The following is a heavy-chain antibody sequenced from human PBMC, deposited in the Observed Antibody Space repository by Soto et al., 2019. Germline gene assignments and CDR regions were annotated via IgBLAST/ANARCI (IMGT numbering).Heavy chain of an antibody. D-gene: IGHD3-22*01. CDR2: ISYDGSNK. V-gene: IGHV3-30*18. CDR1: GCPFSSYG. J-gene: IGHJ4*02. Sequence: GGSLRLSCTASGCPFSSYGMHWVRQAPGKGLEWVAVISYDGSNKYYADSVKGRFTISRDNSKNTLYLQMNSLRAEDTAVYYCAKDRYYYDSSGYYDYWGQGTLVTVSS. CDR3: AKDRYYYDSSGYYDY.